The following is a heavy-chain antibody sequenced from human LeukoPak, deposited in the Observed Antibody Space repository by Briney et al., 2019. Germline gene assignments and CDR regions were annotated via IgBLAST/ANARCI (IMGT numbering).Heavy chain of an antibody. CDR1: GYTFTGYY. D-gene: IGHD6-13*01. CDR3: ARLGIAAAGAFRDY. V-gene: IGHV1-2*06. CDR2: ISPNSGGT. J-gene: IGHJ4*02. Sequence: ASVKVSXKASGYTFTGYYMHWVRQAPGQGLEWIGRISPNSGGTNYAQKFQGRVTMTRDTSISTAYMELSRLRSDDTAVYYCARLGIAAAGAFRDYWGQGTLVTVSS.